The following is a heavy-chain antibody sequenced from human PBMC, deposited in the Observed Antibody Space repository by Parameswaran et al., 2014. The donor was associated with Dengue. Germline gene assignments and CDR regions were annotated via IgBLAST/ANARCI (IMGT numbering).Heavy chain of an antibody. V-gene: IGHV5-51*01. CDR3: ARLSARQMTTVTNNWFDP. D-gene: IGHD4-17*01. CDR2: IYPGDSDT. J-gene: IGHJ5*02. Sequence: VRQMPGKGLEWMGIIYPGDSDTRYSPSFQGQVTISADKSISTAYLQWSSLKASDTAMYYCARLSARQMTTVTNNWFDPWGQGTLVTVSS.